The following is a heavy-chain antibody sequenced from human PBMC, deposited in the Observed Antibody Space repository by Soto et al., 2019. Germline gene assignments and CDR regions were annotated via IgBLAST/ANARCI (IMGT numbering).Heavy chain of an antibody. D-gene: IGHD4-17*01. Sequence: QLQLQESGSGLVKPSQTLSLTCAVSGGSISSDNCSWSWIRQPPGKGLEWIGYIYHSGSTDYNPSLKRRASLSVDKSRHQFSLKLSSVSAADTAVYFCARVPVTIGYGMDVWGQGTKVTISS. V-gene: IGHV4-30-2*01. CDR2: IYHSGST. CDR3: ARVPVTIGYGMDV. CDR1: GGSISSDNCS. J-gene: IGHJ6*02.